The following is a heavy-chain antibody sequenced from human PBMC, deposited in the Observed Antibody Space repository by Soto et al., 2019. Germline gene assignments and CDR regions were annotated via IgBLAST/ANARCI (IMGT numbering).Heavy chain of an antibody. CDR3: ARAISGYVT. J-gene: IGHJ5*02. CDR1: GITYSTYA. V-gene: IGHV1-3*01. Sequence: QVHLVQSGAEVKHPGASVRVSCKASGITYSTYAIHWVRQAPGQGLEWMGWINAGEGYTRYSQDFQGRVTHTTVTSASTTYMDLSNLTVEDTAVYYCARAISGYVTWGQGTQVTVSS. D-gene: IGHD5-12*01. CDR2: INAGEGYT.